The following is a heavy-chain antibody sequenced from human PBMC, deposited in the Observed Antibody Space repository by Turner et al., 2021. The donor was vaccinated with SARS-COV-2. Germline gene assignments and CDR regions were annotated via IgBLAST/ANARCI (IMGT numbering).Heavy chain of an antibody. J-gene: IGHJ4*02. CDR3: ARDKGEGSSGWLIPSGSYYFDY. CDR1: GFSFSSYG. CDR2: IWDDGSKK. Sequence: QAQLVASGGGVVQLGRSLRLFCAASGFSFSSYGMHWVRQAPGKGVEWVGVIWDDGSKKYYAEPVKGRFTISRDNSKNKLYLQMNSLRAEDTAVYYCARDKGEGSSGWLIPSGSYYFDYWGQGTLVTVSS. V-gene: IGHV3-33*01. D-gene: IGHD6-19*01.